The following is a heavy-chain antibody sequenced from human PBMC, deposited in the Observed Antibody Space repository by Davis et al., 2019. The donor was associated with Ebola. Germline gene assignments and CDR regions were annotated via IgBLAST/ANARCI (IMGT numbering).Heavy chain of an antibody. CDR1: GFTFSSYA. CDR2: ISGSGGST. Sequence: GGSLRLSCAASGFTFSSYAMNWVRQAPGKGLEWVSAISGSGGSTYYADSVKGRFTISRDNSKNTLYLQMKSLRVEDTAVYYCAKERLMGVVVVAATQGMDVWGQGTTVTVSS. D-gene: IGHD2-15*01. J-gene: IGHJ6*02. CDR3: AKERLMGVVVVAATQGMDV. V-gene: IGHV3-23*01.